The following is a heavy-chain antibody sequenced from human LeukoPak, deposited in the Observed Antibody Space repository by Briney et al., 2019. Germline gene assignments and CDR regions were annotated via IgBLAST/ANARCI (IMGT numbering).Heavy chain of an antibody. CDR3: ARDRGRYYYDSSGYFPDY. Sequence: GASVKVSCKASGFTFTSSAMQWVRQARGQRLEWIGWIVVGSGNTNYAQKFQGRVTMTRDTSTSTVYMELSSLRSEDTAVYYCARDRGRYYYDSSGYFPDYWGQGTLVTVSS. J-gene: IGHJ4*02. CDR2: IVVGSGNT. CDR1: GFTFTSSA. D-gene: IGHD3-22*01. V-gene: IGHV1-58*02.